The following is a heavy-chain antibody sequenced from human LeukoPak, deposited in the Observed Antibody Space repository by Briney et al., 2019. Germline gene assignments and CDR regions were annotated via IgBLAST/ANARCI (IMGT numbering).Heavy chain of an antibody. D-gene: IGHD6-13*01. CDR2: IKSKTDGGTT. V-gene: IGHV3-15*01. CDR3: TTDSVAVAGRGDY. CDR1: GFTFSNAW. J-gene: IGHJ4*02. Sequence: GGSLRLSCAASGFTFSNAWMSWVRQAPGKGLEWVGRIKSKTDGGTTDYTAPVKGRFTISRDDSKNTLFLQTNSLQTEDTAVYYCTTDSVAVAGRGDYWGQGTLVTVSS.